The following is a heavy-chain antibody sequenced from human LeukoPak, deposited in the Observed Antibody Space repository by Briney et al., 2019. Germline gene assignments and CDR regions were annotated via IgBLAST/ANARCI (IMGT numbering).Heavy chain of an antibody. CDR1: RFTFNNYW. D-gene: IGHD6-13*01. J-gene: IGHJ5*02. CDR2: INSDGSST. CDR3: ARGAGYSSSWYRGGENWFDP. V-gene: IGHV3-74*01. Sequence: GGSLRLSCAASRFTFNNYWMNWVRQAPGKGLVWVSRINSDGSSTSYADSVKGRFTISRDNAKNTLYLQMNSLRAEDTAVYYCARGAGYSSSWYRGGENWFDPWGQGTLVTVSS.